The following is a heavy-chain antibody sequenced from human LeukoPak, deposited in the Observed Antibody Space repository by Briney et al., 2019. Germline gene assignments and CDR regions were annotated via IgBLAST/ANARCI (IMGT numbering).Heavy chain of an antibody. CDR3: ARGRPGDYFDY. CDR2: INPNTGDT. CDR1: GYSFTGYY. D-gene: IGHD6-25*01. Sequence: ASVKVSCKASGYSFTGYYIHWVRQAPGQGLEWMGWINPNTGDTNYAQNFQGRVTMTRDTSISTAYMDLSRLRSDDTAVYYCARGRPGDYFDYWGQGTLVTVSS. V-gene: IGHV1-2*02. J-gene: IGHJ4*02.